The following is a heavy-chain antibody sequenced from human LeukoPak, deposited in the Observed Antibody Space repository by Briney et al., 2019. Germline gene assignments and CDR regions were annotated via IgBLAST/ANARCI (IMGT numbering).Heavy chain of an antibody. CDR2: TYYRSKWYN. V-gene: IGHV6-1*01. J-gene: IGHJ6*03. D-gene: IGHD3-10*01. CDR3: ARGGSGSPPWWYYYMDV. CDR1: GDSVSSNSAA. Sequence: SQTLSLTCAISGDSVSSNSAAWNWIRQSPSRGLEWLGRTYYRSKWYNDYAVSVKSRITINPDTSKNQFSLQLNSVTPEDTAVYYCARGGSGSPPWWYYYMDVWGKGTTVTVSS.